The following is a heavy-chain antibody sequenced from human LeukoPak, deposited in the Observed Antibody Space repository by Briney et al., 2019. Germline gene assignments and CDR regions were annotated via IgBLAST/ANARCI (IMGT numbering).Heavy chain of an antibody. CDR1: GVSISAYY. CDR2: IYPGESIYASENT. Sequence: SETLSLTCSVSGVSISAYYWSWIRQPAGKGLEWIGRIYPGESIYASENTNYNPSLKSRVSTSGDTSKNQVSLKLRSVTAADTAVYYCARDPTTVTTIFDSWGQGTLVTVSS. D-gene: IGHD4-17*01. J-gene: IGHJ4*02. V-gene: IGHV4-4*07. CDR3: ARDPTTVTTIFDS.